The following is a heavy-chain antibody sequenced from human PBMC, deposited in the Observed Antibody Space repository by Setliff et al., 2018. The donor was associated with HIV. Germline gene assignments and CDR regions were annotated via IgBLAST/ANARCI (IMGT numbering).Heavy chain of an antibody. CDR2: IYYTGTT. Sequence: PSETLSLTCTVSGGSISSNNFYWGWIRQPPGRGLEWIGNIYYTGTTYYNSSLKSRVRISVDTSTNQFSLNVTSVTAADTAVYYCARGNYYNMWADPFDYWGQGTLVTVSS. CDR3: ARGNYYNMWADPFDY. D-gene: IGHD3-10*01. J-gene: IGHJ4*02. V-gene: IGHV4-39*07. CDR1: GGSISSNNFY.